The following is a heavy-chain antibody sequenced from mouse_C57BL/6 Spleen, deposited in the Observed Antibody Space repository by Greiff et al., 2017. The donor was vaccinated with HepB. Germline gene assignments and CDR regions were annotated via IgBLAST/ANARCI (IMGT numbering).Heavy chain of an antibody. CDR1: GYTFTSYD. D-gene: IGHD2-5*01. V-gene: IGHV1-85*01. J-gene: IGHJ2*01. CDR2: IYPRDGST. CDR3: ARVPSYYSNNDYFDY. Sequence: VQLQQSGPELVKPGASVKLSCKASGYTFTSYDINWVKQRPGQGLEWIGWIYPRDGSTKYNEKLKGKTTLTVDTSTSTAYMELHSLTSEYSAVYFCARVPSYYSNNDYFDYWGQGTTLTVSS.